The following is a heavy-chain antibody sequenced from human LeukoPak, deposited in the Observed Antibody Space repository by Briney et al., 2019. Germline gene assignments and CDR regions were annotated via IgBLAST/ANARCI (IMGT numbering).Heavy chain of an antibody. CDR1: GFTFSSYG. CDR3: AKVGFVVVPGYYYYYMDV. V-gene: IGHV3-33*06. CDR2: IWYDGSNK. J-gene: IGHJ6*03. D-gene: IGHD2-2*01. Sequence: GGSLRLSCAASGFTFSSYGMHWVRQAPGKGLEWVAVIWYDGSNKYYADSVKGRFTISRDNSKNTLYLQMNSLRAEDTAVYYCAKVGFVVVPGYYYYYMDVGGKGTTVTVSS.